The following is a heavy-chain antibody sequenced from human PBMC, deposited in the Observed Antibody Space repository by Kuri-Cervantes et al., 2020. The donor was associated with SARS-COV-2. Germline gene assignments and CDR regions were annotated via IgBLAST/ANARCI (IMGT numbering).Heavy chain of an antibody. D-gene: IGHD5-18*01. Sequence: GSLRLSCAVYGGSFSGYYWSWIRQPPGKGLEWIGEINHSGSTNYNPPLKSRVTISVDTSKNQFSLKLSSVTAADTAVYYCARGRRGYSYLAADVWGKGTTVTVSS. CDR1: GGSFSGYY. CDR3: ARGRRGYSYLAADV. V-gene: IGHV4-34*01. J-gene: IGHJ6*04. CDR2: INHSGST.